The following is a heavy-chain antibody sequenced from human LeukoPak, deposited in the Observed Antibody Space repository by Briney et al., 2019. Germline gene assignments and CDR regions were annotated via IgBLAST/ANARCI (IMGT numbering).Heavy chain of an antibody. CDR3: ARGTQLRPSV. CDR2: INPSGGST. Sequence: GASVKVSCKASGYTFTGYYMHWVRQAPGQGLEWMGMINPSGGSTSYAQKFQGRVTVTRDTSTSTVYMELSSLRSEDTAVYYCARGTQLRPSVWGQGTLVTVSS. D-gene: IGHD3-16*01. CDR1: GYTFTGYY. V-gene: IGHV1-46*01. J-gene: IGHJ4*02.